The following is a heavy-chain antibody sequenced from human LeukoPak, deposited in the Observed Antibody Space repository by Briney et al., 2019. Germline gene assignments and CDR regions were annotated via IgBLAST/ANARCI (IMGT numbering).Heavy chain of an antibody. V-gene: IGHV1-46*01. J-gene: IGHJ4*02. CDR1: GYTFTSYY. D-gene: IGHD2-15*01. CDR3: ARVSCSGGSCYSIFFDY. Sequence: ASVKASCKASGYTFTSYYMHWVRQAPGQGLEWMGIINPSGGSTSYAQKFQGRVTMTRDTSTSTVYMELSSLRSEDTAVYYCARVSCSGGSCYSIFFDYWGQGTLVTVSS. CDR2: INPSGGST.